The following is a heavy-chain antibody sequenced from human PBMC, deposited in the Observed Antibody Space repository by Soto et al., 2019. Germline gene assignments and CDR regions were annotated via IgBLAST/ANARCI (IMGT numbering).Heavy chain of an antibody. V-gene: IGHV1-46*01. CDR2: FNPTSGST. J-gene: IGHJ4*02. CDR1: GYTFINYY. CDR3: ARDLAAGDY. D-gene: IGHD6-13*01. Sequence: QVQLVQSGAEVKKPGASVKLSCKASGYTFINYYIHWVRQAPGQGLEWMGIFNPTSGSTNFAQKFQGRVTLTMDTSTRTVYMELSSLRFDDTAVYYCARDLAAGDYWGQGTLVTVSS.